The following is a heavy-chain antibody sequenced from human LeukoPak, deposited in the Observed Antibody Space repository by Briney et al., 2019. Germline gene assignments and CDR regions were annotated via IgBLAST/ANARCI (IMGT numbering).Heavy chain of an antibody. Sequence: GGSLRLSCAASGFTFSSYAMSWVRQAPGKGLEWVSAISGSGGSTYYADSVKGRFTISRDNVKNSLFLQMNSLRAEDTAVYYCARDPGIVGATFLDYWGQGTLVTVSS. CDR1: GFTFSSYA. D-gene: IGHD1-26*01. CDR2: ISGSGGST. J-gene: IGHJ4*02. CDR3: ARDPGIVGATFLDY. V-gene: IGHV3-23*01.